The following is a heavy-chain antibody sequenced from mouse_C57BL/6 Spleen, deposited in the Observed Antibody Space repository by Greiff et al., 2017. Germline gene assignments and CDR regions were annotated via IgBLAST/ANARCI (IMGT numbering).Heavy chain of an antibody. CDR1: GYTFTSYW. CDR2: IDPSDSYT. CDR3: ARPLTAQATYWWAY. Sequence: QVQLQQPGAELVMPGASVKLSCKASGYTFTSYWMHWVKQRPGQGLEWIGEIDPSDSYTNYNQKFKGKSTLTVDKSSSTASMQLSSLTSEDSAVYDCARPLTAQATYWWAYWGQGTLVTVSA. D-gene: IGHD3-2*02. V-gene: IGHV1-69*01. J-gene: IGHJ3*01.